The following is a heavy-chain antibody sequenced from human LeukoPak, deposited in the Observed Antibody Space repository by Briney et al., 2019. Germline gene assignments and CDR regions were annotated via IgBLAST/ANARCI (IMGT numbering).Heavy chain of an antibody. CDR2: IYYTGNT. V-gene: IGHV4-59*08. CDR1: ADSISSFY. Sequence: PSETLSLTCTVSADSISSFYWSWIRQPPGKGLEWIGYIYYTGNTNYNPSLKSRVTISVDTSRNQFSLKLTSVTAADTAVYYCATLAGYFYGVTSDFWGQGTVATVSS. CDR3: ATLAGYFYGVTSDF. D-gene: IGHD5-18*01. J-gene: IGHJ4*02.